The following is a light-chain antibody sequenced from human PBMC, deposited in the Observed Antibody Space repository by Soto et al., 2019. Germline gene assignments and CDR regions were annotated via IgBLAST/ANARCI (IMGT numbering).Light chain of an antibody. CDR3: QSHDSSLSGYD. Sequence: QSVLTEPPSVSGAPGQRVTISCTESSSNIGAGYDVHWYQQLPGTAPKLLIYGNSNRPSGVPDRFSGSKSGTSASLAITGLHAEDEADYYCQSHDSSLSGYDFGTGTKVTVL. CDR2: GNS. CDR1: SSNIGAGYD. J-gene: IGLJ1*01. V-gene: IGLV1-40*01.